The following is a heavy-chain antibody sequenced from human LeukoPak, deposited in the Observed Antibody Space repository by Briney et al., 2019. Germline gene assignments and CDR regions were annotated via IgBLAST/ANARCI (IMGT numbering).Heavy chain of an antibody. CDR2: IYYSGST. V-gene: IGHV4-39*01. D-gene: IGHD1-26*01. CDR3: ARRVYSGSYNWYFDL. CDR1: GGSISSSSYY. J-gene: IGHJ2*01. Sequence: SETLSLTCTVSGGSISSSSYYWGWIRQPPGKGLEWIGSIYYSGSTYNNPSLKSRVTISVDTSKNQFSLKLSSVTAPDTAVYYCARRVYSGSYNWYFDLWGRGTLVTVS.